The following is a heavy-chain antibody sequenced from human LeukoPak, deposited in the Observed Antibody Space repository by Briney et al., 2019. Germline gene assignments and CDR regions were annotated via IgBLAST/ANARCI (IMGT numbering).Heavy chain of an antibody. CDR2: ISASGGTT. D-gene: IGHD6-13*01. CDR3: AKQSAAGYFDY. Sequence: SGGSLRLSCAASGFTFSSYAMSWVRQAPGKGLEWVSAISASGGTTYYADSVKGRFTISRDNSKNTLYLQMNSLRAEDTAIYYCAKQSAAGYFDYWGQGALVTVSS. J-gene: IGHJ4*02. CDR1: GFTFSSYA. V-gene: IGHV3-23*01.